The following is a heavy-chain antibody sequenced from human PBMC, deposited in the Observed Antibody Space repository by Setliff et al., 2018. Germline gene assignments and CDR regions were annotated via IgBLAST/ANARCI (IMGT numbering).Heavy chain of an antibody. CDR3: ARVSSYGSGSYYYYYYGMDV. Sequence: SETLSLTCTVSGGSISSSSYYWGWIRQPPGKGLEWIGSIYYSGSTNYNPSLKSRVTISVDTSKNQFSLKLSSVTAADTAVYYCARVSSYGSGSYYYYYYGMDVWGQGTTVTVSS. J-gene: IGHJ6*02. CDR1: GGSISSSSYY. D-gene: IGHD3-10*01. CDR2: IYYSGST. V-gene: IGHV4-39*07.